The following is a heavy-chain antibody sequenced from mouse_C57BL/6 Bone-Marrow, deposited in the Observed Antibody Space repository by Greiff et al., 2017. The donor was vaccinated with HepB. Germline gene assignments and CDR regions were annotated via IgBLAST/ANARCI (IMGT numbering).Heavy chain of an antibody. CDR2: ISDGGSYT. V-gene: IGHV5-4*03. D-gene: IGHD2-2*01. J-gene: IGHJ3*01. CDR3: ARRDGYDWFAY. Sequence: DVQLVESGGGLVKPGGSLKLSCAASGFTFSSYAMSWVRQTPEKRLEWVATISDGGSYTYYPDNVKGRFTISRDNAKNNLYLQMSHLKSEDTAMYYCARRDGYDWFAYWGQGTLVTVSA. CDR1: GFTFSSYA.